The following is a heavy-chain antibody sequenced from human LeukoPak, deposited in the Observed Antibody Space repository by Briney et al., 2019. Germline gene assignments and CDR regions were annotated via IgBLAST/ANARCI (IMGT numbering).Heavy chain of an antibody. D-gene: IGHD3-16*01. CDR3: AREGGVRYAFDI. CDR1: GGSISSYY. V-gene: IGHV4-59*12. Sequence: SETLSLTCTVSGGSISSYYWSWIRQPPGKGLEWIGYIYHSGSTYYNPSLKSRVTISVDRSKNQFSLKLSSVTAADTAVYYCAREGGVRYAFDIWGQGTMVTVSS. CDR2: IYHSGST. J-gene: IGHJ3*02.